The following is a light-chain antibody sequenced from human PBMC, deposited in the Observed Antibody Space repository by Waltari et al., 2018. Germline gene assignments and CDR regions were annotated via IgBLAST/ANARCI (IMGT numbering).Light chain of an antibody. CDR3: CSYAGSYTLV. Sequence: QSALTQPRSVSGSPGQSVTISCTGTSSDVGGYNYVSWYQQHPDKAPKLMIYDFSNRPSGVPDRFSGSKSGNTASLTISGLQAEDEADYYCCSYAGSYTLVFGGGTKLTVL. J-gene: IGLJ3*02. V-gene: IGLV2-11*01. CDR2: DFS. CDR1: SSDVGGYNY.